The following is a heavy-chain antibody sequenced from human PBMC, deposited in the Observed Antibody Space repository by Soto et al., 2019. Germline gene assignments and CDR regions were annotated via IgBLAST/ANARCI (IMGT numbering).Heavy chain of an antibody. CDR2: ISGGGDST. Sequence: EVQLLESGGGLVQPGGSLRLSCGASGFTFSDFPMSWVRQAPGKGLEWISSISGGGDSTYYADSVKGRFTISRDNSKNTLYLQINNLRAEDTALYYCAKGESPMNVVVVVRGYNFDFWGQGTLVTVSS. D-gene: IGHD2-15*01. V-gene: IGHV3-23*01. CDR3: AKGESPMNVVVVVRGYNFDF. J-gene: IGHJ4*02. CDR1: GFTFSDFP.